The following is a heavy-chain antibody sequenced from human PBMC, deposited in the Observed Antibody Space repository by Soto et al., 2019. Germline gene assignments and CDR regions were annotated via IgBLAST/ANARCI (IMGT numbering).Heavy chain of an antibody. CDR3: AFGRISEGFGAFDS. V-gene: IGHV1-8*01. D-gene: IGHD2-15*01. CDR1: GYTFTSYD. CDR2: MNPNSGNT. Sequence: ASVKVSCKASGYTFTSYDINWVRQATGQGLEWMGWMNPNSGNTGYAQKFQGRVTMTRNTSISTAYMELSSLRSEDTAVYYCAFGRISEGFGAFDSCGQXTMVTVSS. J-gene: IGHJ3*02.